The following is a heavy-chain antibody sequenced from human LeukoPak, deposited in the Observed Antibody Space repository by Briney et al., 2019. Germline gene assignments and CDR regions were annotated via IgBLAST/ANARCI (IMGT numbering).Heavy chain of an antibody. V-gene: IGHV1-18*01. Sequence: ASVKVSCKASGYTFTSYGISWVRQAPGQGLEWMGWISAYNGNTNYAQKLQGRVTMTTDTSTSTAYMELRSLRSDDTAVYYCARVGESGSSWYNYYYGMDVWGQGPTVTVSS. CDR3: ARVGESGSSWYNYYYGMDV. J-gene: IGHJ6*02. D-gene: IGHD6-13*01. CDR1: GYTFTSYG. CDR2: ISAYNGNT.